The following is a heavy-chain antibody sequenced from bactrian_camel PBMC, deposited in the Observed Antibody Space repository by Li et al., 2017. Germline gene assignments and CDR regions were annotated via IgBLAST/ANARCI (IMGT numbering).Heavy chain of an antibody. CDR2: IDAVGKT. CDR1: YSIYC. V-gene: IGHV3S53*01. D-gene: IGHD2*01. Sequence: QLVESGGGSVQAGGSLRLSCKYTYSIYCMAWFRQAPGKERERIAAIDAVGKTSYADSVKGRFTVSRDNANNTVNLMMNSLKPEDTAMYYCAANFGPYCSGPYLARRANFLGQGTQVTV. J-gene: IGHJ4*01.